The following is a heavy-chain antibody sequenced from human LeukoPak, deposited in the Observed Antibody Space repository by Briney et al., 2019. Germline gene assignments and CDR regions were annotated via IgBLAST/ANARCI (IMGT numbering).Heavy chain of an antibody. Sequence: PGGSLRLSCAASGFTFSSYPMHWVRQAPGKGLEWVALISYDGNNKFYADSVKGRFTISRDDSKNTLFLQMNSLTADDTAVYYCAREETTEAFTTLDAFDIWGQGTMVTVSS. CDR3: AREETTEAFTTLDAFDI. CDR1: GFTFSSYP. D-gene: IGHD3-3*01. CDR2: ISYDGNNK. V-gene: IGHV3-30-3*01. J-gene: IGHJ3*02.